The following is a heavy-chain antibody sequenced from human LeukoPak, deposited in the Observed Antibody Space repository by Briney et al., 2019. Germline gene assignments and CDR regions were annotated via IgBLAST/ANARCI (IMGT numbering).Heavy chain of an antibody. CDR3: ARDKGPTIGDY. J-gene: IGHJ4*02. CDR1: GFSGFTFSHYG. D-gene: IGHD5-24*01. Sequence: PGGSLRLSCAASGFSGFTFSHYGMNWVRQAPGKGLEWVSGISGSAAITYYADSVKGRFTISRDNSKNSLYLQMNSLRAEDTAVYYCARDKGPTIGDYWGQGTLVTVSS. CDR2: ISGSAAIT. V-gene: IGHV3-23*01.